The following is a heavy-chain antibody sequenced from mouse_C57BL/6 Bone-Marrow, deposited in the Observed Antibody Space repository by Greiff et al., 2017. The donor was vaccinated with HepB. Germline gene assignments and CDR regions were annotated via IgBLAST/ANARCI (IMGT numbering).Heavy chain of an antibody. CDR2: IYPGSGST. Sequence: QVQLQQPGAELVKPGASVKMSCKASGYTFTSYWITWVKQRPGQGLEWIGDIYPGSGSTNYNEKFKRKATLTVDTSSSTAYMQLSSLTSEDSAVYYCARREIYYGNYFFDYWGQGTTLTVSS. J-gene: IGHJ2*01. V-gene: IGHV1-55*01. D-gene: IGHD2-1*01. CDR1: GYTFTSYW. CDR3: ARREIYYGNYFFDY.